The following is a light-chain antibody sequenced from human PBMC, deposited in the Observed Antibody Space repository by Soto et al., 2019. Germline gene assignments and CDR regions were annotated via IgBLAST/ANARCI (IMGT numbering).Light chain of an antibody. CDR1: SIGSKS. Sequence: SYELTQPPSVSVAPGKTARISCGGSSIGSKSVHWYQQRPGQAPVVVIYYDDERPSGIPERFSGSNFGNTATLIISRVEAGDEADYYCQVWDSSGEDHVVFGGGTKLTVL. J-gene: IGLJ2*01. CDR3: QVWDSSGEDHVV. V-gene: IGLV3-21*01. CDR2: YDD.